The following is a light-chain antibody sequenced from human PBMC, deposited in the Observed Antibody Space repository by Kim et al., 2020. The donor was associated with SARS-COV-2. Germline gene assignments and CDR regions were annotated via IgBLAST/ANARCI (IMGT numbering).Light chain of an antibody. J-gene: IGLJ3*02. CDR2: LNGDGSH. Sequence: QLVLTQSPSASASLGASVKLTCTLSSGHSSYAIAWHQQQPEKGPRYLMELNGDGSHSKGDGIPDRFSGSSSGAERYLTISSLQSEDEADYYCQTWGTGIPVFGGGTKLTVL. CDR1: SGHSSYA. CDR3: QTWGTGIPV. V-gene: IGLV4-69*01.